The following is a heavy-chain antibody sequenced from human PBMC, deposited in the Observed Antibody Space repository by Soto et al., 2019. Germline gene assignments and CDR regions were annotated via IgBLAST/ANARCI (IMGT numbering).Heavy chain of an antibody. CDR2: IYSGGST. D-gene: IGHD3-16*01. Sequence: EVQLVESGGGLVQPGGSLRLSCAASGFTVSSNYMSWVRQAPGKGLEWVSVIYSGGSTYYADSVKGRFTISRDNSKNTLYLQMNSLRAEDTAVYYCAREGPITFGGVRRDYWGQGTLVTVSS. J-gene: IGHJ4*02. V-gene: IGHV3-66*01. CDR1: GFTVSSNY. CDR3: AREGPITFGGVRRDY.